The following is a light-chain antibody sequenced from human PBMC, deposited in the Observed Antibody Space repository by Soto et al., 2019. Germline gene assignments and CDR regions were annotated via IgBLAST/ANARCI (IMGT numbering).Light chain of an antibody. V-gene: IGKV1-33*01. J-gene: IGKJ4*01. CDR2: DIS. Sequence: DIQMTQSPSSLSASVGDRVTITCQASEDINRYLNWYQQNPGKAPRLLIYDISNLEVGVPSRFSGSGSGTDFTFTITSLQPEDVATYFCQQYGNVPLTFGGGTKVDIK. CDR1: EDINRY. CDR3: QQYGNVPLT.